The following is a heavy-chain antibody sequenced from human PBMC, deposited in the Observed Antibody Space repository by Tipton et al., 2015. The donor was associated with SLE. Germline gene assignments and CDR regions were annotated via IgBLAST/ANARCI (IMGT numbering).Heavy chain of an antibody. CDR3: ARDGIVVIPAAPHYYYYGMDV. Sequence: QSGAEVKKPGASVKVSCKASGYTFTSYGISWVRQAPGQGLEWMGWISAYNGNTNYAQKLQGRVTMTTDTSTSTAYMELSSLRSEDTAVYYCARDGIVVIPAAPHYYYYGMDVWGQGTTVTVSS. CDR1: GYTFTSYG. D-gene: IGHD2-2*01. J-gene: IGHJ6*02. V-gene: IGHV1-18*01. CDR2: ISAYNGNT.